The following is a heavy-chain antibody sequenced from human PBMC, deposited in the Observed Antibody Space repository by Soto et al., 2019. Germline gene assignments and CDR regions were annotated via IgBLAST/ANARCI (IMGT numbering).Heavy chain of an antibody. V-gene: IGHV1-69*06. J-gene: IGHJ6*02. Sequence: QLQLVQSGAEVKKPGSSVKVSCKASGGTFSAYAISWVRQAPGQGLEWMGGILPLSGTTNYTQRFQGRVTISADKPTSTAYMERSSLRSEDTAVYYCARANPTKYYDYVWGDYRRGGMDVWGQGTTVTVSS. CDR1: GGTFSAYA. D-gene: IGHD3-16*02. CDR2: ILPLSGTT. CDR3: ARANPTKYYDYVWGDYRRGGMDV.